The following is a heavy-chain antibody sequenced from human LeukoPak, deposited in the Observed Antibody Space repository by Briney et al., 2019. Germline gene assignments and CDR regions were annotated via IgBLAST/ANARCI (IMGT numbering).Heavy chain of an antibody. CDR2: ISSNGGST. Sequence: TGGSLRLSCSATGFTFSSYAMHWVRQAPGKGLEYVSAISSNGGSTYYADSVKGRFTISRDNSKNTLYLQMNSLRAEDTAVYYCAKSFGSPYYFDYWGQGTLVTVSS. J-gene: IGHJ4*02. V-gene: IGHV3-64*04. CDR3: AKSFGSPYYFDY. D-gene: IGHD3-10*01. CDR1: GFTFSSYA.